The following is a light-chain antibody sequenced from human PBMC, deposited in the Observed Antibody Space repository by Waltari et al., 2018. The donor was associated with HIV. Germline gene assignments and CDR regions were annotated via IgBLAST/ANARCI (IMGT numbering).Light chain of an antibody. CDR1: QTISNW. Sequence: DIQMTQSPSTLSASVGDRVTITCRASQTISNWLAWYQQKPGKAPKLLIYKASRLESGVPPRFSGSGSGTEFTLTISSLRPDDFATYYCQQYESSFPTFGQGTKVEIK. V-gene: IGKV1-5*03. CDR3: QQYESSFPT. CDR2: KAS. J-gene: IGKJ1*01.